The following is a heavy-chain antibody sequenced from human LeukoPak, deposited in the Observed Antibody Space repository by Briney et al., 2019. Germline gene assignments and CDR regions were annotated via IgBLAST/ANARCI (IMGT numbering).Heavy chain of an antibody. CDR3: ARDQAATNTQVRFCLD. CDR1: GYTFTSYG. CDR2: ISAYNGNT. J-gene: IGHJ4*02. D-gene: IGHD3-9*01. V-gene: IGHV1-18*01. Sequence: GASVKVSCKASGYTFTSYGISWVRQPPGQGREWMGWISAYNGNTNFAQKLQGRVTMTTDTSTSTAYMDLRSLKSDDTAVYYCARDQAATNTQVRFCLDWGQGTLVTVSS.